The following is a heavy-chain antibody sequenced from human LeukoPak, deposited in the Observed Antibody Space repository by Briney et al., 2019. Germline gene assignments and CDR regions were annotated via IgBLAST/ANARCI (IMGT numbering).Heavy chain of an antibody. CDR3: ARDPSPRGSYYYY. CDR1: GFTFSSYA. D-gene: IGHD3-16*01. J-gene: IGHJ4*02. V-gene: IGHV3-23*01. Sequence: PGGSLRLSCAASGFTFSSYAMSWVRQAPGKGLEWVSAISGSGGSTYYADSVKGRFTISRDNSKNTLYLQMNSLRAEDTAVYYCARDPSPRGSYYYYWGQGTLVTVSS. CDR2: ISGSGGST.